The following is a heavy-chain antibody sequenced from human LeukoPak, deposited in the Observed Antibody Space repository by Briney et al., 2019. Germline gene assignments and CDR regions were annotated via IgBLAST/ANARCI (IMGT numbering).Heavy chain of an antibody. Sequence: SETLSLTCTVSGGSISSGSYYWSWIRQPAGKGLEWIGRIYTSGSTNYNPSLKSRVTISVDTSKNQFSLKLRAVTAADTAVYYCARDRAAYCGGDCYPNWFDPWGQGTLVTVSS. J-gene: IGHJ5*02. CDR3: ARDRAAYCGGDCYPNWFDP. CDR2: IYTSGST. V-gene: IGHV4-61*02. D-gene: IGHD2-21*02. CDR1: GGSISSGSYY.